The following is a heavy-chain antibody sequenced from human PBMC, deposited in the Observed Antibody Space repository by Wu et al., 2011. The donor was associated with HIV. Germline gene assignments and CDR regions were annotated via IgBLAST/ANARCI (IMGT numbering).Heavy chain of an antibody. Sequence: QIQLVQSGPEVKKPGASVKVSCKASGYGFINYGISWVRQAPGQGLEWMGWINGNNGDTDYAQKFQGRVTMTTDTSTTTAYMELRSLRSDDTAVFYCARVVFPRNMDVWGKGTTVIVSS. V-gene: IGHV1-18*01. J-gene: IGHJ6*03. CDR3: ARVVFPRNMDV. CDR1: GYGFINYG. CDR2: INGNNGDT.